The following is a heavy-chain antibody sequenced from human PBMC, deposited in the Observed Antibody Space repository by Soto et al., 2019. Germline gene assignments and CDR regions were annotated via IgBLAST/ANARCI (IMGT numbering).Heavy chain of an antibody. J-gene: IGHJ5*02. CDR2: IYHSGST. D-gene: IGHD3-22*01. CDR3: ATVEAAGYHGRRGYFA. V-gene: IGHV4-4*02. CDR1: GGSISSSYW. Sequence: QVQLQESGPGLVKPSGTLSLTCAVSGGSISSSYWWSWVRQPPGKGLEWIGEIYHSGSTNYNSSLQSRVPISVDKCKNQFALRLSSVTAADTAVYYCATVEAAGYHGRRGYFAWGQGTLVTVSS.